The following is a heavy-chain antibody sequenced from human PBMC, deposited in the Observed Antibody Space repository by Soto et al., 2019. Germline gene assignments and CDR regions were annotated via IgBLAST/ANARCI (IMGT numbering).Heavy chain of an antibody. J-gene: IGHJ5*02. V-gene: IGHV4-34*01. D-gene: IGHD6-19*01. CDR3: ARGVRGAVAGTRIFWFDP. CDR2: INHSGST. CDR1: GGSFSGYY. Sequence: ASETLSLTCAVYGGSFSGYYWSRIRQPPGKGLEWIGEINHSGSTNYNPSLKSRVTISVDTSKNQFSLKLSSVTAADTAVYYCARGVRGAVAGTRIFWFDPWGQGTLVNVSS.